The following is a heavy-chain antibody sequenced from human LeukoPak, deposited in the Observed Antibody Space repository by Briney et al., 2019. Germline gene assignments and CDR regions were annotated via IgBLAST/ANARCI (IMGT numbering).Heavy chain of an antibody. CDR2: ISWNSGSI. V-gene: IGHV3-9*03. CDR1: GFTFDDYA. D-gene: IGHD6-13*01. CDR3: AKDQGRYSSSWYGIDY. J-gene: IGHJ4*02. Sequence: PGRSLRLPCAASGFTFDDYAMHWVRQAPGKGLEWVSGISWNSGSIGYADSVKGRFTISRDNAKNSLYLQMNSLRAEDMALYYCAKDQGRYSSSWYGIDYWGQGTLVTVSS.